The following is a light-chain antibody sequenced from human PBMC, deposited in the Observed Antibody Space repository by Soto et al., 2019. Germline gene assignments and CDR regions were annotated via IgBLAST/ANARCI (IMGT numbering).Light chain of an antibody. CDR3: QQYHIWPSIT. V-gene: IGKV3-15*01. CDR1: QSVSEY. Sequence: EVVMTQSPATLSVSPGERATLSCRASQSVSEYLAWYQQKPGQAPRLLIYGASTRATGIPARFSGSGSGTEFTLTISSLHSEDFAVYYCQQYHIWPSITFGQGTRLEIK. CDR2: GAS. J-gene: IGKJ5*01.